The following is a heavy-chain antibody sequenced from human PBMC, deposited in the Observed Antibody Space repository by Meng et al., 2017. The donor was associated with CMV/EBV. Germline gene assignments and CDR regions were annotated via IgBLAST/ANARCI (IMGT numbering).Heavy chain of an antibody. CDR2: ISGSGGRT. Sequence: GGSLRLSCAASGFTFSSYAMSWVRQAPGKGLEWVSAISGSGGRTYYADSVKGRFTTSRDNSKNTLYLQMNSLRAEDTTVYYCATETIFGVASYGMDVWGQGTTVTVSS. V-gene: IGHV3-23*01. J-gene: IGHJ6*02. CDR3: ATETIFGVASYGMDV. CDR1: GFTFSSYA. D-gene: IGHD3-3*01.